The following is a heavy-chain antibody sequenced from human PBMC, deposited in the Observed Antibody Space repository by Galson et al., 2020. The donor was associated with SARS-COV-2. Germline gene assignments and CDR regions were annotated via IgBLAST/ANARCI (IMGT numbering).Heavy chain of an antibody. D-gene: IGHD6-19*01. Sequence: SETLSLTCTVSGVSISSSPYYWGWIRQSPGKGLEWIGSFYYTGSTYYNPSLKSRVTISFDTSKNQFSLKLRSVTAADTAVYYCARDFSGAVAAAGYWGQGTLVTVSS. J-gene: IGHJ4*02. CDR3: ARDFSGAVAAAGY. V-gene: IGHV4-39*07. CDR2: FYYTGST. CDR1: GVSISSSPYY.